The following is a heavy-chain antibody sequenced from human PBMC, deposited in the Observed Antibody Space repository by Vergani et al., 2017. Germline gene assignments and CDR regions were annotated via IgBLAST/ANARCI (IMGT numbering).Heavy chain of an antibody. V-gene: IGHV3-23*01. CDR1: GFTFSSYA. D-gene: IGHD3-16*02. Sequence: EVQLLESGGGLVQPGGSLRLSCAASGFTFSSYAMSWVRQAPGEGLEWVSAISGSGGSTYYADSVKGRFTISRDNAKNTLYLQMNSLRAEDTAVYYCAGMITFGGVIARNWFDPWGQGTLVTVSS. CDR2: ISGSGGST. J-gene: IGHJ5*02. CDR3: AGMITFGGVIARNWFDP.